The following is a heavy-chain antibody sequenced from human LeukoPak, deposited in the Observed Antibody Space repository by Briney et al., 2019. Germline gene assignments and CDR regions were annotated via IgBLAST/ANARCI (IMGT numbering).Heavy chain of an antibody. CDR2: IYYSGST. Sequence: SETLSLTCTVSGGSISSYYWSWIRQLPGEGLEWIGYIYYSGSTNYNPSLKSRVTISVDTSKNQFSLKLSSVTAADTAVYYWATSRYQLLSLGAFDIWGQGTMVTVSS. CDR1: GGSISSYY. J-gene: IGHJ3*02. CDR3: ATSRYQLLSLGAFDI. D-gene: IGHD2-2*01. V-gene: IGHV4-59*08.